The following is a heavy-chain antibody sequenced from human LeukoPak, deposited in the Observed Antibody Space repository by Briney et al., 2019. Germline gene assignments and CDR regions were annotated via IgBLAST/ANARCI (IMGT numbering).Heavy chain of an antibody. CDR2: ISAYNGNT. CDR3: ASDHPYSGSYYGAFDI. Sequence: SVKVSCKASGYTFTSYGISWVRQAPGQGLEWMGWISAYNGNTNYAQKLQGRVTMTTDTSTSTAYMELRSLRAEDTAVYYCASDHPYSGSYYGAFDIWGQGTMVTVSS. CDR1: GYTFTSYG. V-gene: IGHV1-18*01. J-gene: IGHJ3*02. D-gene: IGHD1-26*01.